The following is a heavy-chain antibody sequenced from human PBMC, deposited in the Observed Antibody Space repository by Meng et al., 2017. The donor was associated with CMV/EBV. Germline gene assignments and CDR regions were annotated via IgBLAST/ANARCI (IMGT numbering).Heavy chain of an antibody. CDR1: ADVFPGSY. D-gene: IGHD3-10*01. Sequence: KESADVFPGSYSHCGRQAPGQGLEWRGGINPNSGATYYAETLQGRITMTRDTSISTVHRELMRLRADDTAVYFCARARGVSSVWFGSWGQGTLVTVSS. J-gene: IGHJ5*01. CDR2: INPNSGAT. V-gene: IGHV1-2*02. CDR3: ARARGVSSVWFGS.